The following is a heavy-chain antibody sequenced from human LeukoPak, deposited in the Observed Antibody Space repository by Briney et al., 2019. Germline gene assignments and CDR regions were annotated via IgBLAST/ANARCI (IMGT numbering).Heavy chain of an antibody. CDR3: ARDNIVEMATTALDAFDI. CDR2: ISSSSSYI. Sequence: GGSLRLSCAPSGFTFTSYSMNWVRQAPGKGLEWVSSISSSSSYIYYADSVKGRFTISRYNAKNSLYLQMNSLRAEDTAVYYCARDNIVEMATTALDAFDIWGQGTLVTVSS. V-gene: IGHV3-21*01. CDR1: GFTFTSYS. D-gene: IGHD5-24*01. J-gene: IGHJ3*02.